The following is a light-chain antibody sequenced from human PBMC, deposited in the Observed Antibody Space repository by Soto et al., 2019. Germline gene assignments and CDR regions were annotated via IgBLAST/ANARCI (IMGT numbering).Light chain of an antibody. Sequence: QSALTQPASVSGSPGQSITISCTGTSSDVGGYNFVSWYPQQPDKAPRLMIYEVSNRPSGVSNRFSGSQSGNTASLTISGLQAEDEADYYCTSFTSSHTYVFGTGTKRTVL. CDR3: TSFTSSHTYV. J-gene: IGLJ1*01. CDR1: SSDVGGYNF. CDR2: EVS. V-gene: IGLV2-14*01.